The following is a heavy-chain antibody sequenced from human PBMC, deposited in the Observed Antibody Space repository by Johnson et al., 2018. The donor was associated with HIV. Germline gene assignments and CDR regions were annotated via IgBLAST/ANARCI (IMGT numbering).Heavy chain of an antibody. D-gene: IGHD1-26*01. Sequence: QVQLLESGGGVVQPGRSLKLSCAASGFTFRNYGMHWVRQAPGKGLEWVSAISGSGGSTYYADSVKGRFTISRDNSKNTLYLQMSSLRADDTAVYYCARDWEGYAFDIWGQGTMVTVSS. CDR3: ARDWEGYAFDI. CDR1: GFTFRNYG. J-gene: IGHJ3*02. V-gene: IGHV3-NL1*01. CDR2: ISGSGGST.